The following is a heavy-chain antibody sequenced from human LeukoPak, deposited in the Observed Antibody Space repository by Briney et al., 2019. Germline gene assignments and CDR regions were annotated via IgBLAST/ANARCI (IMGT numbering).Heavy chain of an antibody. CDR1: GYTFTSYY. CDR3: ARDHFNTVVTPTEAFDI. V-gene: IGHV1-46*01. D-gene: IGHD4-23*01. CDR2: INPSGGST. J-gene: IGHJ3*02. Sequence: ASVKVSCKASGYTFTSYYMHWVRQAPGQGLEWMGIINPSGGSTSYTQKFQGRVTMTRDTSTSTVYMELSSLRSEDTAVYYCARDHFNTVVTPTEAFDIWGQGTMVTVSS.